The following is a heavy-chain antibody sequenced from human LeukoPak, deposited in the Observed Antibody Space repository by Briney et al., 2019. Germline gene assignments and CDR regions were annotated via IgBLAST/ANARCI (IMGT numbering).Heavy chain of an antibody. CDR3: ARTTSSRVVVPAAIAPDYDY. J-gene: IGHJ4*02. D-gene: IGHD2-2*02. CDR1: GYTFTSYD. Sequence: ASVKVSCKASGYTFTSYDINWVRQATGQGLEWMGWMNPNSGNTGYAQKFQGRVTITRNTSISTAYMELSSLRSEDTAVYYCARTTSSRVVVPAAIAPDYDYWGQGTLVTVSS. CDR2: MNPNSGNT. V-gene: IGHV1-8*03.